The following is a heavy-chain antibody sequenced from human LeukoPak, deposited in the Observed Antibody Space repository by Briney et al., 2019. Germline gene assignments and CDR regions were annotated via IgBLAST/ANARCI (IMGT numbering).Heavy chain of an antibody. CDR1: GMTFSDYH. CDR2: ITNSGYTI. J-gene: IGHJ3*02. CDR3: ARDVVKATRGVFDI. D-gene: IGHD1-26*01. Sequence: GGSLRLSCAACGMTFSDYHMTWIRQAPGKGMEWISYITNSGYTIYYADSVKGRFTISRDNAKNSLSLQMNSLRADDTAVYYCARDVVKATRGVFDIWGQGTMVTVSS. V-gene: IGHV3-11*01.